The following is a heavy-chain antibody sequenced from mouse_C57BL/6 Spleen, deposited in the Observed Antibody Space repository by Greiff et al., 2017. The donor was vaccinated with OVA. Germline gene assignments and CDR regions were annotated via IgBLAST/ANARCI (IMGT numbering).Heavy chain of an antibody. J-gene: IGHJ2*01. CDR2: IDPSDSYT. CDR3: ARDDSRYFDY. CDR1: GYTFTSYW. V-gene: IGHV1-69*01. D-gene: IGHD2-4*01. Sequence: QVQLQQPGAELVMPGASVKLSCKASGYTFTSYWMHWVKQRPGQGLEWIGEIDPSDSYTNYNQKFKGKSTLTVDKSSSTAYMQLSSLTSEDSAVDYCARDDSRYFDYWGQGTTVTVSS.